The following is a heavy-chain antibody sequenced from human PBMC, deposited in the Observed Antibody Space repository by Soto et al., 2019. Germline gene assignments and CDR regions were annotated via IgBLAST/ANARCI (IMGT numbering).Heavy chain of an antibody. D-gene: IGHD3-3*01. J-gene: IGHJ6*02. CDR2: IYPGDSDT. Sequence: GESVKISCKGSGYSFTSYWIGWVRQMPGKGLEWMGIIYPGDSDTRYSPSFQGQVTISADKSISTAYLQWSSLKASDTAMYYCVRHGPYYDFSSGSADYGMDVWGQGTTVTVSS. V-gene: IGHV5-51*01. CDR3: VRHGPYYDFSSGSADYGMDV. CDR1: GYSFTSYW.